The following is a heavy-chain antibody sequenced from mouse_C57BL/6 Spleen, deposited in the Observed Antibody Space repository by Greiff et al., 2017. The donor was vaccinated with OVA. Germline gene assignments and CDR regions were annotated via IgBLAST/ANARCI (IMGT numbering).Heavy chain of an antibody. CDR3: ARSWDGYYFDY. J-gene: IGHJ2*01. CDR1: GYAFSSSW. D-gene: IGHD4-1*01. Sequence: VKLMESGPELVKPGASVKISCKASGYAFSSSWMNWVKQRPGKGLEWIGRIYPGDGDTNYNGKFKGKATLTADKSSSTAYMQLSSLTSEDSAVYFCARSWDGYYFDYWGQGTTLTVSS. V-gene: IGHV1-82*01. CDR2: IYPGDGDT.